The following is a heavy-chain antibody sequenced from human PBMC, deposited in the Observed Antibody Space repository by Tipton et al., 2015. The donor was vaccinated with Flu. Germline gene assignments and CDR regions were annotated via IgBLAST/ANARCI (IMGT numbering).Heavy chain of an antibody. V-gene: IGHV3-9*01. Sequence: SLRLSCAASGFTFDDYAMHWVRQAPGKGLEWVSGISWNSGSIGYADSVKGRFTISRDNAKNSLYLQMNSLRAEDTALYYCAKGGYCSGGSCSPYYYYYMDVWGKGTTVTVSS. CDR3: AKGGYCSGGSCSPYYYYYMDV. CDR1: GFTFDDYA. CDR2: ISWNSGSI. J-gene: IGHJ6*03. D-gene: IGHD2-15*01.